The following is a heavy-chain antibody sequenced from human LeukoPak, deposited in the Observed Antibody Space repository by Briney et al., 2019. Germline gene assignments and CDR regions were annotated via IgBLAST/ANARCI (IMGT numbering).Heavy chain of an antibody. CDR1: GFTLSSFS. J-gene: IGHJ4*02. CDR3: ARVGPETAFDY. V-gene: IGHV3-64*02. Sequence: GGTLILSCAASGFTLSSFSMHWVRQSPGRGLEYVSAINYKGGTTYYADSVKGRFTISRDNSKNTLYLQMASLRGEDMAVYYCARVGPETAFDYWGQGTLVTVSS. D-gene: IGHD1-14*01. CDR2: INYKGGTT.